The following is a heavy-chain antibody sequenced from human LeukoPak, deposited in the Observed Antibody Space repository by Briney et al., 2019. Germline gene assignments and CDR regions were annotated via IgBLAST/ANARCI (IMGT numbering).Heavy chain of an antibody. CDR2: IYYSGST. V-gene: IGHV4-59*01. D-gene: IGHD4-17*01. J-gene: IGHJ4*02. Sequence: PSETLSLTCTVSGGSISSYYWSWIRQPPGKGLEWIGYIYYSGSTNYNPSLKSRVTISVDTSKNQFSLKLSSVTAADTAVYYCATHFPSGDYFDYWGQGTLVTVSS. CDR1: GGSISSYY. CDR3: ATHFPSGDYFDY.